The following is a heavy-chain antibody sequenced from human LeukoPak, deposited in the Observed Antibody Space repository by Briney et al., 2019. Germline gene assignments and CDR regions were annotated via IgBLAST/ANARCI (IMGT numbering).Heavy chain of an antibody. J-gene: IGHJ4*02. V-gene: IGHV3-30*04. CDR2: ISYDGSNK. D-gene: IGHD3-22*01. Sequence: GGSLRLSCAASGFTFSSYAMHWVRQAPGRGLEWVAVISYDGSNKYYADSVKGRFTISRDNSKNTVYLQMNSLRAEDTAVYYCAKDPTHFRVWDDYDNTRLNYWGQGTLVTVSS. CDR1: GFTFSSYA. CDR3: AKDPTHFRVWDDYDNTRLNY.